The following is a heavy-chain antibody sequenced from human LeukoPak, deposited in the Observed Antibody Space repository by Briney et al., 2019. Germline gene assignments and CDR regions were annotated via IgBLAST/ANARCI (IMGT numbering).Heavy chain of an antibody. Sequence: HSGGSLRLSCAASGFTFSSYWMSWVRQAPGKGLEWVANIKQDGSEKYYVDSVKGRFTISRDNAKNSLYLQMNSLRAEDTAVYYCARTTVEVVVITTSPMDAFDIWGQGTMVTVSS. CDR3: ARTTVEVVVITTSPMDAFDI. D-gene: IGHD3-22*01. CDR2: IKQDGSEK. V-gene: IGHV3-7*01. J-gene: IGHJ3*02. CDR1: GFTFSSYW.